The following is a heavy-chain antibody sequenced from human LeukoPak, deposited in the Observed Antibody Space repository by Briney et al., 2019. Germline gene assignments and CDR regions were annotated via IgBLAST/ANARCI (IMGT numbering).Heavy chain of an antibody. Sequence: PSETLSLTCTVSGVSISSGDHYWSWIRQPPGKGLEWIGYIYYSGTTYYNPSLKSRVTMSVDTSKNQFSLKLSSVTAADTAVYYCTRAIRYYYGMDVWGQGTTVTVSS. CDR1: GVSISSGDHY. D-gene: IGHD3-10*01. CDR2: IYYSGTT. J-gene: IGHJ6*02. V-gene: IGHV4-30-4*01. CDR3: TRAIRYYYGMDV.